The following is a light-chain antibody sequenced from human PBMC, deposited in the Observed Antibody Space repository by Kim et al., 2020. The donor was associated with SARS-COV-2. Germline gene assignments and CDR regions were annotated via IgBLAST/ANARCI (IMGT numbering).Light chain of an antibody. V-gene: IGLV2-14*03. J-gene: IGLJ2*01. CDR3: SSHASNRDIL. CDR2: DVS. Sequence: QSALTQPASVSGSPGQSITISCTGTSSDVGGYNYVSWYQQHPGKAPKLMIYDVSNRPSGVSNRFSASKSGNTASLTISGLQAEDEADYYCSSHASNRDILFGGGTKLTVL. CDR1: SSDVGGYNY.